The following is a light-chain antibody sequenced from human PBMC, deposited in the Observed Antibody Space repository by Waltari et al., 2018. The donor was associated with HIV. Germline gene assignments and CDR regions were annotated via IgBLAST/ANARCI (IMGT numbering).Light chain of an antibody. J-gene: IGKJ1*01. CDR2: GAS. Sequence: EIMMTQSPATLSVSPGERATLSCRASQSVSSNLAWYQQKPGQDPRLLFYGASTSATGIPASFSGSGSGTEFTLTISSLQSEDFAVYYCQQYNNWPTFGRGTKVEIK. V-gene: IGKV3-15*01. CDR1: QSVSSN. CDR3: QQYNNWPT.